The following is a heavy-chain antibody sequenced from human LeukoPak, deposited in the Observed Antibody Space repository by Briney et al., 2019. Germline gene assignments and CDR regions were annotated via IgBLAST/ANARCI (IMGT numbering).Heavy chain of an antibody. D-gene: IGHD2-2*02. CDR1: GYTFKNYA. Sequence: GGSLRLSCAASGYTFKNYAMYWVRQAPGKGLEWVSLISGRGDSTNSADSVKGRFTISRDNSKNMLYLQMNSLRAEDTAVYYCAKEADCSSTSCYMFNDYWGQGTLVTVSS. V-gene: IGHV3-23*01. CDR2: ISGRGDST. CDR3: AKEADCSSTSCYMFNDY. J-gene: IGHJ4*02.